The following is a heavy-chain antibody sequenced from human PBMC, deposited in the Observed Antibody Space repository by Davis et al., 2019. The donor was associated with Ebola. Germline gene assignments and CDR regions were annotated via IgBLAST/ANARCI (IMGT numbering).Heavy chain of an antibody. D-gene: IGHD2-8*01. V-gene: IGHV3-23*01. CDR1: GFTFSSYA. J-gene: IGHJ3*02. CDR2: ISGSGGST. CDR3: AKDEIMLDAFDI. Sequence: GESLKISCAASGFTFSSYAMSWVRQAPGKGLKWVSAISGSGGSTYYADSVKGRFTISRDNSKNTLFLQLNSLGADDTAVYYCAKDEIMLDAFDIWGQGTMVTVSS.